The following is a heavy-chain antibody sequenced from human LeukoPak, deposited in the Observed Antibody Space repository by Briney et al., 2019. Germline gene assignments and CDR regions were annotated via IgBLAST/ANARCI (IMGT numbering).Heavy chain of an antibody. CDR3: ARDYKQLEYYYYYYGTDV. V-gene: IGHV1-46*01. CDR2: INPSGGST. CDR1: GYTFTSYY. Sequence: ASVKVSCKASGYTFTSYYMHWVRQAPGQGLEWMGIINPSGGSTSYAQKFQGRVTMTRDTSTSTVYMELSSLRSEDTAVYYCARDYKQLEYYYYYYGTDVWGQGTTVTVSS. D-gene: IGHD6-6*01. J-gene: IGHJ6*02.